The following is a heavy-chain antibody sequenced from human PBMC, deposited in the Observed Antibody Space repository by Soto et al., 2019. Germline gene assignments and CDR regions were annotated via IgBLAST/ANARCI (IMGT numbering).Heavy chain of an antibody. J-gene: IGHJ5*02. CDR3: VKDNVVGAASDP. CDR1: GFTFSSYA. Sequence: PGGSLRLSCAASGFTFSSYAMSWVRHAPGKGLEWVSAISGSGGSTYYADSVKGRFTISRDNSKNTLYLQMNSLRAEDTAVYYCVKDNVVGAASDPRGQGTPGNVAS. V-gene: IGHV3-23*01. D-gene: IGHD1-26*01. CDR2: ISGSGGST.